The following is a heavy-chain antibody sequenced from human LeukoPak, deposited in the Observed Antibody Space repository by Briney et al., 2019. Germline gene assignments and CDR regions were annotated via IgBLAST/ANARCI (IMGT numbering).Heavy chain of an antibody. CDR1: GGSLSSSY. Sequence: PSETLSLTCTLSGGSLSSSYWSWIRQPAGKGLEWIGRVYTSGSTNYNPSLKSRVAMSVDTSKNQFSLDLTSVTAADAAVYYCARDCSGGTCYLGVLDYWGQGIRVTVSS. CDR2: VYTSGST. J-gene: IGHJ4*02. CDR3: ARDCSGGTCYLGVLDY. V-gene: IGHV4-4*07. D-gene: IGHD2-15*01.